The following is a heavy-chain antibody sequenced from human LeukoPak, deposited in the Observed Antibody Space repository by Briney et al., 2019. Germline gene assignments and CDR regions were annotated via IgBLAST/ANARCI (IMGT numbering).Heavy chain of an antibody. CDR1: GASISSYF. CDR2: ISNIGST. CDR3: ARSDSNYADY. V-gene: IGHV4-59*12. J-gene: IGHJ4*02. D-gene: IGHD4-11*01. Sequence: PSETLSLTCTVSGASISSYFWTWIRQSPGKGLEWIGYISNIGSTNYNPSLKSRVTISVDKSKNQFSLKLSSVTAADTAVYYCARSDSNYADYWGQGTLVTVSS.